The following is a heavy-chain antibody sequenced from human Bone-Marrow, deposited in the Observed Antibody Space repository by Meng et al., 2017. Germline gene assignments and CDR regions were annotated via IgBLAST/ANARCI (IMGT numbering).Heavy chain of an antibody. Sequence: GESLKISCAASGFTFSSYWMSWVRQAPGKGLEWVANIKQDGSEKYYVDSVKGRFTISRDNAKNSLYLQMNSLRAEDTAVYYCARTAYSIVGATLYYYYYGMDVWGQGTLVTVSS. J-gene: IGHJ6*02. D-gene: IGHD1-26*01. CDR2: IKQDGSEK. V-gene: IGHV3-7*01. CDR3: ARTAYSIVGATLYYYYYGMDV. CDR1: GFTFSSYW.